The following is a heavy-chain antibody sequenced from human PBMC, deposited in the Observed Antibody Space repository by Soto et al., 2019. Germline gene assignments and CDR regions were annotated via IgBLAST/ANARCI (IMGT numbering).Heavy chain of an antibody. CDR3: ARRFQDCSGGRCYLYIQH. V-gene: IGHV4-39*01. D-gene: IGHD2-15*01. Sequence: EPLPLTNTVSDGSISDSGCYCGWIHQTTGKGLERIGSIYYSGRSTYYNTSLKSRVTISVDTSKNQLSLKLSSVTAADTAVYYCARRFQDCSGGRCYLYIQHWGQGTQVTVSS. J-gene: IGHJ1*01. CDR1: DGSISDSGCY. CDR2: IYYSGRST.